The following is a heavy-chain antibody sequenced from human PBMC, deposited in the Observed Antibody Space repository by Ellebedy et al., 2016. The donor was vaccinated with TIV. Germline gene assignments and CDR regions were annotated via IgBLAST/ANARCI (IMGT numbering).Heavy chain of an antibody. D-gene: IGHD3-9*01. V-gene: IGHV3-30*04. Sequence: WGSLRLSCLASGFTLKTYDMHWVRQAPGKRLEWVAVISFDGSDKFYADSVKGRFTISRDNSVNTLFLQMNSLRAEDTAVYSCARQGYYDILTGDQGNWFDPWGQGTLVTVSS. CDR2: ISFDGSDK. CDR1: GFTLKTYD. CDR3: ARQGYYDILTGDQGNWFDP. J-gene: IGHJ5*02.